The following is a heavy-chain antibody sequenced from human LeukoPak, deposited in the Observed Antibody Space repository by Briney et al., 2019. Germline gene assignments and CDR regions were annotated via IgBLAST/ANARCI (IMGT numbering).Heavy chain of an antibody. D-gene: IGHD4/OR15-4a*01. CDR3: ARHAKSYYFDY. CDR1: GGSISSYL. V-gene: IGHV4-59*08. CDR2: IYPSVST. Sequence: PSXTLSLTCTVSGGSISSYLWTWVRQPPGKGVEWIGYIYPSVSTNYNPSLKRRGTISVDKSKNQFSLKLSYVAAADTAVYYCARHAKSYYFDYWGQGTLVTVSS. J-gene: IGHJ4*02.